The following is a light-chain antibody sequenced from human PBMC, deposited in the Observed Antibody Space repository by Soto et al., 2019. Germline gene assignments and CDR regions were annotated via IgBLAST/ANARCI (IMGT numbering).Light chain of an antibody. Sequence: QSALTQPPSVSGAPGQRVTISCSGSSSDIGAGFDVHWYQHLPGTAPKLLIYGNTNRPSGVPGRFSGSKSGTSASLVISGLQAEDEADYYCQSYDNSRTGFYVFGTGTKLTVL. CDR2: GNT. CDR1: SSDIGAGFD. CDR3: QSYDNSRTGFYV. V-gene: IGLV1-40*01. J-gene: IGLJ1*01.